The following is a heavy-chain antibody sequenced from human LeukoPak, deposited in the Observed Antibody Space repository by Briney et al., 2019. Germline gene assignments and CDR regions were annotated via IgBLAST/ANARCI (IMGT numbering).Heavy chain of an antibody. CDR3: ARDSADFWTYYYYYMDV. CDR1: GYTFTGDY. V-gene: IGHV1-2*06. D-gene: IGHD3-3*01. J-gene: IGHJ6*03. Sequence: ASVKVSCKASGYTFTGDYMHWVRQAPGQGLEWMGRINPNSGGTNYAQKFQGRVTMTRDTSISTAYMELSRLRSDDTAVYYCARDSADFWTYYYYYMDVWGKGTTVTVSS. CDR2: INPNSGGT.